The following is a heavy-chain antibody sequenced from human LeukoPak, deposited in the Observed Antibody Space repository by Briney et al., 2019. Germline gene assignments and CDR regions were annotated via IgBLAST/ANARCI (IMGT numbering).Heavy chain of an antibody. CDR2: IYYSGST. V-gene: IGHV4-39*07. CDR1: GGSISSSSYY. CDR3: ARGDVHGFDI. D-gene: IGHD2-21*02. J-gene: IGHJ3*02. Sequence: SETLSLTCTVSGGSISSSSYYWGWIRQPPGKGLEWIGSIYYSGSTYYNPSLKSRVTISVDTSKNQFSLKLSSVTAADTAVFYCARGDVHGFDIWGQGTMVTVSS.